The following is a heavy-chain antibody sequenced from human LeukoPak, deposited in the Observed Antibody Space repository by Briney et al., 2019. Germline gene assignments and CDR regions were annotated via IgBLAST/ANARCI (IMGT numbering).Heavy chain of an antibody. CDR2: IYHSGST. J-gene: IGHJ4*02. CDR1: GGSISSGGYS. D-gene: IGHD2-15*01. V-gene: IGHV4-30-2*01. Sequence: TSETLSLTCAVSGGSISSGGYSWSWIRQPPGKGLEWIGYIYHSGSTYYNPSLKSRVTISVDRSKNQFSLKLSSVTAADTAVYYCAGRGARVGAIDYWGQGTLVTVSS. CDR3: AGRGARVGAIDY.